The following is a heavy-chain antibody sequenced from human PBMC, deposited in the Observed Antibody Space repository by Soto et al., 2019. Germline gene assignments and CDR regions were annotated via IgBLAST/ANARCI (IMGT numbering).Heavy chain of an antibody. CDR1: GFTFSSYG. Sequence: QVQLVESGGGVVQPGRSLRLSCAASGFTFSSYGMHWVRQAPGKGLEWVAVISYDGSNKYYADSVKGRFTISRDNSKNTLYLQMNSLRAEDTAVYYCAKDGSMVQGGFDYWGQGTLVTVSS. CDR2: ISYDGSNK. D-gene: IGHD3-10*01. J-gene: IGHJ4*02. CDR3: AKDGSMVQGGFDY. V-gene: IGHV3-30*18.